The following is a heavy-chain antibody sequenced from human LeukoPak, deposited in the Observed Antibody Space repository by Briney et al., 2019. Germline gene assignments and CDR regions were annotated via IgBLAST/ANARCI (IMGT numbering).Heavy chain of an antibody. CDR2: IIPIFGTA. V-gene: IGHV1-69*05. CDR3: AKGSLYYGSGRGGIYYYMDV. Sequence: SVKVSCKASGGTFSSYAISWVRQAPGQGLEWMGRIIPIFGTANYAQKFQGRVTITTDESTSTAYMELSSLRSEDTAVYYCAKGSLYYGSGRGGIYYYMDVWGTGTTVTVSS. CDR1: GGTFSSYA. D-gene: IGHD3-10*01. J-gene: IGHJ6*03.